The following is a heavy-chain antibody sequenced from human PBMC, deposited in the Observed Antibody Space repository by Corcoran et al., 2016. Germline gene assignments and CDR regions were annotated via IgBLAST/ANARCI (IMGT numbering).Heavy chain of an antibody. Sequence: QLQLQESGPGLVKPSETLSLTCTVSGGSISSSSYYWGWIRQPPGKGLEWIGSIYYSGSTYYNPSLKSRVTISVDTSKNQFSLKLSSVTAADTAVYYCARNVEYSSRPYYYYGMDVWGQGTTVTVSS. D-gene: IGHD6-6*01. V-gene: IGHV4-39*07. J-gene: IGHJ6*02. CDR2: IYYSGST. CDR1: GGSISSSSYY. CDR3: ARNVEYSSRPYYYYGMDV.